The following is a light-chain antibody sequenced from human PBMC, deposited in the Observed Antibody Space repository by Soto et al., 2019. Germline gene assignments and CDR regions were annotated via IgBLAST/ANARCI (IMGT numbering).Light chain of an antibody. V-gene: IGLV1-40*01. Sequence: QSVLTQPPSVSGAPGQRVTISCTGSSSNIGAGYDVHWYQRLPGTAPKLLVYGNSNRPSRVPDRFSGSKSGTSASLAITGLQAEDEADYYCHSYDSSLSGSVFGGGTKLTVL. CDR1: SSNIGAGYD. CDR2: GNS. CDR3: HSYDSSLSGSV. J-gene: IGLJ2*01.